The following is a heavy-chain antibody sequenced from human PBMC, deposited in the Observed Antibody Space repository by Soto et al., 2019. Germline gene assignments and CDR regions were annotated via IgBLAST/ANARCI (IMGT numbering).Heavy chain of an antibody. V-gene: IGHV4-34*01. Sequence: QVQLHQWGAGLLKPSETLSLTCTVSGGSFTTYYWRWIRQSPGKGLEWIGEINHSGFTNYNPYLESRVTTSVDSSKHQFSLKLRSVTAADTAIYYCARRYCRDSHCNYFDYWGRGTLVSVSS. D-gene: IGHD2-15*01. J-gene: IGHJ4*02. CDR2: INHSGFT. CDR3: ARRYCRDSHCNYFDY. CDR1: GGSFTTYY.